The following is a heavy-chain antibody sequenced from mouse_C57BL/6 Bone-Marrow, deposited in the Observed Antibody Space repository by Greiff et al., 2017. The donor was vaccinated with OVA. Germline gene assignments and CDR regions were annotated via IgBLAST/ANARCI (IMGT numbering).Heavy chain of an antibody. Sequence: QVQLQQPGTELVKPGASVKLSCKASGYTFTSYWMHWVKQRPGQGLEWIGNINPSNGGTNYNEKFKSKATLTVDKSSSTAYMQLSSLTSEDSAVYYGAKDTAVVAPAMDYWGQGTSVTVSS. V-gene: IGHV1-53*01. CDR1: GYTFTSYW. CDR2: INPSNGGT. D-gene: IGHD1-1*01. J-gene: IGHJ4*01. CDR3: AKDTAVVAPAMDY.